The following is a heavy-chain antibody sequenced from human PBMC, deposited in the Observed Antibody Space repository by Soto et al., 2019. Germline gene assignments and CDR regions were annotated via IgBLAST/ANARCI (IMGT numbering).Heavy chain of an antibody. CDR1: AGSISTTNW. J-gene: IGHJ6*02. D-gene: IGHD3-10*01. CDR3: ATSAGSAYGWDV. Sequence: SETMSLTCAVSAGSISTTNWYVWVRQPPGMGLEWIGEIYHTGTTTYNPSLKSRVTMSVDTSKNQFSLRLSFVTAADTAVYYCATSAGSAYGWDVWGPGATGTVS. CDR2: IYHTGTT. V-gene: IGHV4-4*02.